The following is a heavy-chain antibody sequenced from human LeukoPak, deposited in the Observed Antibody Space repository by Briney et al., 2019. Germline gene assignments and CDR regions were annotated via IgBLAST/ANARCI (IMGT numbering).Heavy chain of an antibody. Sequence: GGSLRLSCAASGFIFNNFSMNWGRQAPGKGLEWVATISNNGVDTYHAVSVRGRFFTSRDNSRNKVYLQMNSLRAEDTAVYYCAKDRRQDYGDYGRIDYWGQGTLVTVSS. D-gene: IGHD4-17*01. J-gene: IGHJ4*02. CDR1: GFIFNNFS. CDR2: ISNNGVDT. V-gene: IGHV3-23*01. CDR3: AKDRRQDYGDYGRIDY.